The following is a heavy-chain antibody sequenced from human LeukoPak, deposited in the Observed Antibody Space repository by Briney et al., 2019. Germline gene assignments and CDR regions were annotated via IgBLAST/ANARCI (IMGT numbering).Heavy chain of an antibody. V-gene: IGHV4-34*01. J-gene: IGHJ5*02. D-gene: IGHD1-26*01. Sequence: SETLSLTCAVYGGSFSGYYWSWIRQPPGKGLEWIGEINHSGSTYYNPSLKSRVTISADTSKNQFSLKLSSVTAADTAVYYCAREFRKGWDWFDPWGQGTLVTASS. CDR3: AREFRKGWDWFDP. CDR1: GGSFSGYY. CDR2: INHSGST.